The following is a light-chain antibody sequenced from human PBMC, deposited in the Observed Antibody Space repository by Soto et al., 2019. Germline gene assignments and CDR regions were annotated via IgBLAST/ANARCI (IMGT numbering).Light chain of an antibody. V-gene: IGKV3-15*01. CDR3: QHFYCGPPT. CDR2: GAS. CDR1: QSVTTN. J-gene: IGKJ2*01. Sequence: ETVLTQSPATLSVSPGERATFSCKATQSVTTNLAWYQQKPGQVPRLLIYGASTRATGIPARFSGSGSGTEFTLAISRLQSEDFAINLCQHFYCGPPTFGKGTKLEIK.